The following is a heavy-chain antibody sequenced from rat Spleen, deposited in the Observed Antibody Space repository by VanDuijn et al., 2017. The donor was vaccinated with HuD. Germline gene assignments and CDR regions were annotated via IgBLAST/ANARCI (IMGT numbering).Heavy chain of an antibody. CDR1: GFTFSNYY. V-gene: IGHV5-27*01. CDR3: ATGYNYFDY. D-gene: IGHD1-11*01. J-gene: IGHJ2*01. CDR2: ISPSGGST. Sequence: EVQLVESGGGLVQPGRSLKLSCAASGFTFSNYYMAWVRQAPTKGLEWVASISPSGGSTYYPDSVKGRFTISRDNAKSTQYLQMDSLRSEDTATYYCATGYNYFDYWGQGVMVTVSS.